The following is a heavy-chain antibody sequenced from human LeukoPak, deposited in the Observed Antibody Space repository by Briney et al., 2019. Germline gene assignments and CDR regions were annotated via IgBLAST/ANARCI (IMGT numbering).Heavy chain of an antibody. Sequence: ASVKVSCKVSGYTLTELSMHWVRQAPGEGLEWMGGFDPEDGETIYAQKFQGRVTMTEDTSTDTAYMELSSLRSEDTAVYYCATDLFTTGRTDYWGQGTLVTVSS. J-gene: IGHJ4*02. CDR1: GYTLTELS. V-gene: IGHV1-24*01. CDR2: FDPEDGET. D-gene: IGHD1-1*01. CDR3: ATDLFTTGRTDY.